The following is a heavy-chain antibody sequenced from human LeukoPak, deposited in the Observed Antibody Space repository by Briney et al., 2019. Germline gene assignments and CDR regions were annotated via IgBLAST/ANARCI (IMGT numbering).Heavy chain of an antibody. CDR1: GYMFTGFF. V-gene: IGHV1-2*02. J-gene: IGHJ4*02. CDR3: ASLLWFGDFDY. Sequence: ASVVVSCKTSGYMFTGFFIHWVRQAPGQGLEWMESVSPNNGGTSFAQRFQGRVNMTSDTSTRTAYLQLSGLRFDDTAVYYCASLLWFGDFDYWGQGTPVTVSS. CDR2: VSPNNGGT. D-gene: IGHD3-10*01.